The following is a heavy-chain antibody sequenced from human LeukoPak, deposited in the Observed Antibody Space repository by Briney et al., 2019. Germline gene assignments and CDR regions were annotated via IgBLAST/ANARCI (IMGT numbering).Heavy chain of an antibody. CDR3: AKDVSAVAGDHDAFDI. V-gene: IGHV3-9*03. J-gene: IGHJ3*02. D-gene: IGHD6-19*01. CDR2: ISWNSGSI. Sequence: SLRLSCEASGFTFDDYAMHRVRQAPGKGLEWVSGISWNSGSIGYADSVKGRFTISRDNAKNSVYLQMNSLRAEDMAFYYCAKDVSAVAGDHDAFDIWGQGTMVTVSS. CDR1: GFTFDDYA.